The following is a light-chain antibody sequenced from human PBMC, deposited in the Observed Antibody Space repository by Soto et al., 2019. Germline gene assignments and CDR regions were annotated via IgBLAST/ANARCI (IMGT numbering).Light chain of an antibody. CDR2: AAS. J-gene: IGKJ5*01. CDR1: QSISNY. CDR3: QQSYNTPIT. Sequence: DLQMTQSPSSLSASVGDRVTITCRASQSISNYLNWYQQKPGKAPNLLIYAASSLRSGVPSRFSGSGSGTDFTLTISSLQPEDFAAYYCQQSYNTPITFGQGTRLEIK. V-gene: IGKV1-39*01.